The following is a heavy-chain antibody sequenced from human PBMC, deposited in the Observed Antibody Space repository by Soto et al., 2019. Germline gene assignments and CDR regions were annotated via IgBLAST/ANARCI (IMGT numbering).Heavy chain of an antibody. Sequence: EVKLLESGGGLVQPGGSLRLSCAASGFIFSNYAMTWVRQAPGKGLECVSSVSGSGNNTYYADSMKGHFTISRDNSKTTLYLQMNGLRPEDTAVYYCARKSXXIDCWGQGTLVTVSA. J-gene: IGHJ4*02. CDR2: VSGSGNNT. CDR3: ARKSXXIDC. V-gene: IGHV3-23*01. CDR1: GFIFSNYA.